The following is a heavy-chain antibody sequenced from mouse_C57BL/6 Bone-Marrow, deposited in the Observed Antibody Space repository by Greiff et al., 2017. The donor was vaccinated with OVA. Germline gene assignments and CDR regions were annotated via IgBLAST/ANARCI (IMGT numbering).Heavy chain of an antibody. CDR1: GYAFSSSW. CDR2: IYPGDGGT. V-gene: IGHV1-82*01. D-gene: IGHD3-2*02. CDR3: ARDQLKSPWFAY. J-gene: IGHJ3*01. Sequence: QVQLQQSGPELVKPGASVKISCKASGYAFSSSWMNWVKQRPGKGLEWIGRIYPGDGGTTYNGKFKVKATLTAGKSSSTAYMQLSSLTSEDSAVCFCARDQLKSPWFAYWGQGTLVTVSA.